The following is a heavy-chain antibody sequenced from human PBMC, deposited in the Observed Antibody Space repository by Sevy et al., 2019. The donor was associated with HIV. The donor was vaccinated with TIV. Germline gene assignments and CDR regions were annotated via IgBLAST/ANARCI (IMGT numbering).Heavy chain of an antibody. V-gene: IGHV3-15*05. CDR3: TTGVVIAPHTESQKTDF. D-gene: IGHD2-2*01. CDR1: GFTFRKAS. Sequence: GGSLRLSCGASGFTFRKASMSWVRQAPGKGLEWVGRIKSESDARTTDYAAFVKGRFNISRDDSKNTLYLQIVSLKTEDTADYYCTTGVVIAPHTESQKTDFWGQGTLVTVSS. J-gene: IGHJ4*02. CDR2: IKSESDARTT.